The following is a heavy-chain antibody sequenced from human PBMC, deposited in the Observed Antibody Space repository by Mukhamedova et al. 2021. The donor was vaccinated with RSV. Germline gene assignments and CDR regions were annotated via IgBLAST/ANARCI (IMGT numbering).Heavy chain of an antibody. J-gene: IGHJ3*01. CDR2: INHNGETT. V-gene: IGHV3-23*01. CDR3: TQDFGRVTMNRGH. D-gene: IGHD3-22*01. Sequence: EWVSGINHNGETTDYADSVKGRFTISRDNSKNTMYLQMNSLRAEDTAINHCTQDFGRVTMNRGHWGQGTLVTVSS.